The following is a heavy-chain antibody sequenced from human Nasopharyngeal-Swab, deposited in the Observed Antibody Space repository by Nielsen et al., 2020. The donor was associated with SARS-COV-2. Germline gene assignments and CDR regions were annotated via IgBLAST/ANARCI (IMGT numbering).Heavy chain of an antibody. CDR1: GFTLSSYA. D-gene: IGHD5-18*01. J-gene: IGHJ4*02. Sequence: GESLNSPRAAPGFTLSSYAMSWVRQAPGKGLEWVSAISDSGGSTYYADSVKGRFTISRDNSKNTLYLQMNSLRAGDTAVYYCAKERRGLLPSYGQFDYWGQGALVAVSS. CDR2: ISDSGGST. CDR3: AKERRGLLPSYGQFDY. V-gene: IGHV3-23*01.